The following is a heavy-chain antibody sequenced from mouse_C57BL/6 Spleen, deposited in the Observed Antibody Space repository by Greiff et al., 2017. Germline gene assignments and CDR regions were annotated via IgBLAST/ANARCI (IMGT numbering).Heavy chain of an antibody. V-gene: IGHV5-4*01. CDR3: AATVVEDAMDY. CDR2: ISDGGSYT. D-gene: IGHD1-1*01. J-gene: IGHJ4*01. Sequence: EVQGVESGGGLVKPGGSLKLSCAASGFTFSSYAMSWVRQTPEKRLEWVATISDGGSYTYYPDNVKGRFTISRDNAKNNLYLKMSHLKTEDTARYYCAATVVEDAMDYWGQGTSVTVSS. CDR1: GFTFSSYA.